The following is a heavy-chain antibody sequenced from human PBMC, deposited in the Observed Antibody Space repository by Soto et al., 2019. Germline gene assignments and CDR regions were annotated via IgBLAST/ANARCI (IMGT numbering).Heavy chain of an antibody. V-gene: IGHV4-39*01. CDR2: INYSGNT. CDR3: ASHPGYCISTSCYGYYTMDV. Sequence: QLQLQESGPGLVKPSETLSLTCTVSGDSISSNNYYWGWIRQPPGKGLEWIGGINYSGNTYYNPSPKSRVTISVDTSKNHFSLKLSSVTVADTAVYYCASHPGYCISTSCYGYYTMDVWGQGTTVTVSS. D-gene: IGHD2-2*01. J-gene: IGHJ6*02. CDR1: GDSISSNNYY.